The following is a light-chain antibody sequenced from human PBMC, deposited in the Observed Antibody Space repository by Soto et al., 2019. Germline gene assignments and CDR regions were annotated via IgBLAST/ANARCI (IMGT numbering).Light chain of an antibody. J-gene: IGLJ2*01. CDR2: DVS. CDR3: SSYTGNSPPYVV. CDR1: SSDVGGYNY. V-gene: IGLV2-14*03. Sequence: QSALTQPASVSGSPGQSITISCTGTSSDVGGYNYVSWYQQYPGKAPKLMIYDVSNRPSGVSNRFSGSKSGNTASLTISGLQAEDEADYYCSSYTGNSPPYVVFGGGTKLTVL.